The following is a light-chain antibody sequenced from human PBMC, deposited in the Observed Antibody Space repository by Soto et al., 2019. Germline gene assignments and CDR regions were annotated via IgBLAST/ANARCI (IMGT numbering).Light chain of an antibody. V-gene: IGLV1-47*02. CDR1: RSNIGSNL. J-gene: IGLJ2*01. CDR2: SND. CDR3: AAWDDSLSGVV. Sequence: QSVVTQPPSVSGTPGQRVTIFCSGRRSNIGSNLVYWYQQLPGTAPKLLIFSNDQRPSGVPDRFSGSRSGTSAYLAISGLRSEDEGDYYCAAWDDSLSGVVFGGGTKVTVL.